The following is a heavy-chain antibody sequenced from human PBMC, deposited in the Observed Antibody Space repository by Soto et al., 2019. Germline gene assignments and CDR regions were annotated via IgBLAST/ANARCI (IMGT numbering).Heavy chain of an antibody. CDR2: IIPIFGTA. V-gene: IGHV1-69*13. Sequence: SVKVSCKASGGTFSSYAISWVRQAPGQGLEWMGGIIPIFGTANYAQKFQGRVTITADESTSTAYMELRSLRSDDTAVYYCARVISSGWSTIYYGMDVWGQGTTVTVSS. D-gene: IGHD6-19*01. CDR3: ARVISSGWSTIYYGMDV. J-gene: IGHJ6*02. CDR1: GGTFSSYA.